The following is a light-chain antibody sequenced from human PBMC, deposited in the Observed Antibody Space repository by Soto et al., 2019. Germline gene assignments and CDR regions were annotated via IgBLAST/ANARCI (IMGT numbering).Light chain of an antibody. J-gene: IGKJ1*01. Sequence: DIEMTQSPSSLSASVADRVTITCRASQSISSYFNWYQQKPGNAPNLLIYAASTLQSGLPSKFSAHGSETDFTLTISNLQAEDFATDYFQQSYTTPRTLGQGTKVDVK. CDR1: QSISSY. V-gene: IGKV1-39*01. CDR3: QQSYTTPRT. CDR2: AAS.